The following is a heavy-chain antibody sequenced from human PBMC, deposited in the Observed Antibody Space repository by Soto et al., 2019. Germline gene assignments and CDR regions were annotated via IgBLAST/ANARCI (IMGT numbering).Heavy chain of an antibody. Sequence: SETLSLTCTVSGGSISSGGYYWSWIRQHPGKGLEWIGYIYYSGSTYYNPSLKSRVTISVDTSKNQFSLKLSSVTAADTAVYYCARTSAVASYYDILTGYIPINWFDPWGQGTLVTVSS. CDR3: ARTSAVASYYDILTGYIPINWFDP. D-gene: IGHD3-9*01. J-gene: IGHJ5*02. CDR1: GGSISSGGYY. V-gene: IGHV4-31*03. CDR2: IYYSGST.